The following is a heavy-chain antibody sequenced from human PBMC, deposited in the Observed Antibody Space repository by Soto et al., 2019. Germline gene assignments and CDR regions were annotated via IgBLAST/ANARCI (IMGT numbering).Heavy chain of an antibody. CDR1: GDSVSSNRSA. V-gene: IGHV6-1*01. CDR3: ASGPSTLDP. Sequence: PSQTLSLTSAISGDSVSSNRSAWSWIRQSPASGLDWLGRTYYTSKWYSYYGPSVKSRITITPDTYKNHFSLKLNSVTPEDTAVYYCASGPSTLDPWGQGILVTVSS. J-gene: IGHJ5*02. CDR2: TYYTSKWYS.